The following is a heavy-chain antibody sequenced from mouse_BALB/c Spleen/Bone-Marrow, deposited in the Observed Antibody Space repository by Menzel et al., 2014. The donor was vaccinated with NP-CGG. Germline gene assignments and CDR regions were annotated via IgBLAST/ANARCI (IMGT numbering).Heavy chain of an antibody. CDR1: GFTFXSYA. CDR3: AREEGNFLAY. J-gene: IGHJ3*01. Sequence: EVHLVESGGGLVKPGGSLKLSCAASGFTFXSYAMSWVRQSPEKRLEWVAEISSGGSYTYYPDTVTGRFTISRDNAKNTLYLEMSSLRSEDTAMYYCAREEGNFLAYWGQGTLVTVSA. V-gene: IGHV5-9-4*01. D-gene: IGHD2-1*01. CDR2: ISSGGSYT.